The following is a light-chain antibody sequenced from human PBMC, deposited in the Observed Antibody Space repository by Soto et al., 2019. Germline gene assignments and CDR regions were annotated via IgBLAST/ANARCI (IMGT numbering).Light chain of an antibody. Sequence: EIECSQSPATLSASPGDRATLSCRAGQSVSNNLAWYQQKPGQTPRLVIYGASNRATGVPARFSGSGSGTDFTLTISSLQSEDFAVYYCLQSDDWHRPFGQGTKVDI. CDR3: LQSDDWHRP. V-gene: IGKV3-15*01. J-gene: IGKJ1*01. CDR1: QSVSNN. CDR2: GAS.